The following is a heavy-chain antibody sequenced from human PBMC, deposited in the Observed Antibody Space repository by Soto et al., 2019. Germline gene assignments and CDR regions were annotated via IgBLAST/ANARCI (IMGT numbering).Heavy chain of an antibody. Sequence: GESLKISCKGSGYSFTSYWISWVRQMPGKGLEWMGRIDPTDSYTKYSPSFQGHVTISTDKSISTAYLQWSSLKASDTAMYYCARHREMVYGMCNGMDVWGQGATVTVSS. D-gene: IGHD2-8*01. CDR1: GYSFTSYW. V-gene: IGHV5-10-1*01. CDR3: ARHREMVYGMCNGMDV. J-gene: IGHJ6*02. CDR2: IDPTDSYT.